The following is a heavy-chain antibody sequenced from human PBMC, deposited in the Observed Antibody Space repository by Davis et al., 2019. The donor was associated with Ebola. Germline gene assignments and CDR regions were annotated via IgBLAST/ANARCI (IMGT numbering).Heavy chain of an antibody. CDR3: ARDWGGYGLDV. CDR1: GYTFTDFA. CDR2: ISAYNGDT. J-gene: IGHJ6*02. V-gene: IGHV1-18*01. D-gene: IGHD3-16*01. Sequence: ASVKVSCQASGYTFTDFAFSWVRQAPGQGLEWVGWISAYNGDTNYVQRLHGRVTMATDTSTSTAYMELRSLTSDDTAVYYCARDWGGYGLDVWGQGTTVTVSS.